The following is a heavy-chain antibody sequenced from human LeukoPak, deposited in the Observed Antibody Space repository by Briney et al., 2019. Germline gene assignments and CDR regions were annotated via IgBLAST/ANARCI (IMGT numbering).Heavy chain of an antibody. J-gene: IGHJ4*02. D-gene: IGHD4-11*01. V-gene: IGHV3-21*01. CDR2: ISSSSSYI. CDR1: GFTFSSYS. Sequence: GGSLRLSCAASGFTFSSYSMNWVRQAPGKGLEWVSSISSSSSYIYYADSVKGRFTISRDNAKNSLYLQMNSLRAEDMAVYYCARSTVTTGLAFDYWGQGTLVTVSS. CDR3: ARSTVTTGLAFDY.